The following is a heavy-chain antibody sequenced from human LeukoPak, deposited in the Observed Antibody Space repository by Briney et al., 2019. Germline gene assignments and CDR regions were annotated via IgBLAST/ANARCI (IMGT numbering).Heavy chain of an antibody. D-gene: IGHD3-3*01. J-gene: IGHJ4*02. V-gene: IGHV1-18*01. CDR3: AVFRSPIDY. CDR2: ISAYTGNT. CDR1: GYTFTSYG. Sequence: ASVNVSCKASGYTFTSYGISWVRQAPGHRREWMGWISAYTGNTNYAQKLQGRVTMTTATSTTTAYMELRSLISQDTAVYYCAVFRSPIDYRGEGTLVTVSS.